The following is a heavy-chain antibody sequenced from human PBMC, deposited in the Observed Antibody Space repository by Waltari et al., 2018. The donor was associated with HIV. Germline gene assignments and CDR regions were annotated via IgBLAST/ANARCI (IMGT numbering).Heavy chain of an antibody. CDR2: IIAYNGNT. J-gene: IGHJ4*02. V-gene: IGHV1-18*01. Sequence: QVQLVQSGAEVKKPGASVKVSCKASGYTFTSYGISWVRQAPGQGLEWMGWIIAYNGNTSNAQKLQGRVTRTTDTSTSTAYMELRSLRSDDTAVYYCAREGSGYSSSWFPNWGQGTLGTVSS. D-gene: IGHD6-13*01. CDR1: GYTFTSYG. CDR3: AREGSGYSSSWFPN.